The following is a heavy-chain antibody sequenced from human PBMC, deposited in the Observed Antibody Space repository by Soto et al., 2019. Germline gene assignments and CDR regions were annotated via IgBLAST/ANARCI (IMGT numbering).Heavy chain of an antibody. CDR2: INHSGST. J-gene: IGHJ5*02. CDR1: GGSFSGYY. V-gene: IGHV4-34*01. D-gene: IGHD5-18*01. CDR3: ARGQGGYSYPNWFDP. Sequence: SDTLSLTCAVYGGSFSGYYWSWIRQPPGKGLEWIGEINHSGSTNCNPSLKSRVTISVDTSKNQFSLKLSSVTAADTAVYYCARGQGGYSYPNWFDPWGQGTQVTVSS.